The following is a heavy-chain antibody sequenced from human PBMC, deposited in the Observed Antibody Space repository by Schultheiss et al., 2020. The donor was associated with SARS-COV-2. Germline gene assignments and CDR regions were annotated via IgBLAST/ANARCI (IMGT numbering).Heavy chain of an antibody. CDR3: AKATLGEAFFDY. J-gene: IGHJ4*02. CDR2: ISWNSGSI. D-gene: IGHD3-16*01. CDR1: GFTFSSYW. V-gene: IGHV3-9*01. Sequence: GGSLRLSCAASGFTFSSYWMSWVRQAPGKGLEWVSGISWNSGSIGYADSVKGRFTISRDNAKNSLYLQMNSLRAEDTALYYCAKATLGEAFFDYWGQGTLVTVSS.